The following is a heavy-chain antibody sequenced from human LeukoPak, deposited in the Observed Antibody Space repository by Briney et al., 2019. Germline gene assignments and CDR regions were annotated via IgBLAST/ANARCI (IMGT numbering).Heavy chain of an antibody. CDR1: SYTFRRHW. CDR2: IKQDGWET. CDR3: ARDRALTRPSPPGS. V-gene: IGHV3-7*01. D-gene: IGHD6-6*01. J-gene: IGHJ5*02. Sequence: GGSLRLFCAASSYTFRRHWMSWVRQATGKAVEWVANIKQDGWETYYVESVKGRFTISRDNAKNFLFLQMDGLISEDTAVYYCARDRALTRPSPPGSWSQGTLVTVSS.